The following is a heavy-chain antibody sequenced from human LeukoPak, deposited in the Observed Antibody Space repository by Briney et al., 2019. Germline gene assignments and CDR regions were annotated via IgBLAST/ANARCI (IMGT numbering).Heavy chain of an antibody. CDR3: ASQTPTTVAIDI. Sequence: GGSLRLSCAASGFTVSSNYMSWVRQAPGKGLEWVSAIYSGGSTYYADSVKGRFTISRDNSKNTLYLQMNSLRAEDTAVYYCASQTPTTVAIDIWGQGTMVTVSS. J-gene: IGHJ3*02. CDR1: GFTVSSNY. V-gene: IGHV3-66*04. D-gene: IGHD4-23*01. CDR2: IYSGGST.